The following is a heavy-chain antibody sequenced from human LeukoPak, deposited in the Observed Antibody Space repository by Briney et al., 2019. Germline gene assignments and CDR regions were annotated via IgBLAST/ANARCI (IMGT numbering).Heavy chain of an antibody. CDR3: AKHARRGPHWFDP. CDR1: GFTFSTHA. D-gene: IGHD2-8*01. Sequence: GGSLRLSCAASGFTFSTHAMSWVRQAPGKGLEWVSVISGRGDSTYYADSVKGRFTISRDNSKNTLYLQMNSLRADDTAVYYCAKHARRGPHWFDPWGQGTLVTVSS. V-gene: IGHV3-23*01. CDR2: ISGRGDST. J-gene: IGHJ5*02.